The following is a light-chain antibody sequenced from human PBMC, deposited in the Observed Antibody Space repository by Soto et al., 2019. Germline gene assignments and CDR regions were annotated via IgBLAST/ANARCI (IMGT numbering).Light chain of an antibody. J-gene: IGLJ1*01. V-gene: IGLV2-14*03. CDR1: SSDVGAFNY. Sequence: QSALTQPASASGSPGQSIAISCTGTSSDVGAFNYVSWYQQHPGKAPKFMIFDVSSRPSGVSDRFSGSKSGNTASLTISGLQTEDEADYYCASYTTSSTYVFGTGTKVTVL. CDR3: ASYTTSSTYV. CDR2: DVS.